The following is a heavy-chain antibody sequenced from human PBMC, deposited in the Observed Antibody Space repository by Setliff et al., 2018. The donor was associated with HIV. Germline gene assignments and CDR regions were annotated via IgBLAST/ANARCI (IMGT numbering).Heavy chain of an antibody. V-gene: IGHV4-4*07. CDR1: GVSIDKNY. CDR2: VYMSGKT. D-gene: IGHD5-12*01. CDR3: ARHGYDPLYYYYYMDV. J-gene: IGHJ6*03. Sequence: PSETLSLTCTVSGVSIDKNYWSWVRRPPGKGLEWIGRVYMSGKTNYSPSLKSQVTMSADTSKNQVSLKLSSVTAADTAVYYCARHGYDPLYYYYYMDVWGKGTTVTVSS.